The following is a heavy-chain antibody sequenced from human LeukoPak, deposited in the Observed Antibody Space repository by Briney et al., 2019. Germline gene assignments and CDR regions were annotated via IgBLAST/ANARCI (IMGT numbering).Heavy chain of an antibody. V-gene: IGHV3-7*01. D-gene: IGHD2-8*01. CDR3: ARDGVGRAADY. CDR1: GFTFSSYW. J-gene: IGHJ4*02. Sequence: GGSLRLSCAASGFTFSSYWMSWVRQAPGKGPEWVAHINQDGSEEHYVDSVKGRFTISRDNAKNSLFLQMNSLRVDDTAVYYCARDGVGRAADYWGQGTLVIVSS. CDR2: INQDGSEE.